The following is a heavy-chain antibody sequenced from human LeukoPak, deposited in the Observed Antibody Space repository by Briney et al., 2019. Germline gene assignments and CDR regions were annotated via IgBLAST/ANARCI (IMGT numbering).Heavy chain of an antibody. CDR1: GASISSYH. V-gene: IGHV4-59*01. CDR3: TRGYYEAFDY. D-gene: IGHD3-16*01. CDR2: VDYNGAT. Sequence: SETLSLTCAVSGASISSYHWNWIRQLPGKGLEWIGNVDYNGATKYNASLKSRITISLDTSKNQFSLKLTSVTAADTALYSCTRGYYEAFDYWGQGRLVTVSS. J-gene: IGHJ4*02.